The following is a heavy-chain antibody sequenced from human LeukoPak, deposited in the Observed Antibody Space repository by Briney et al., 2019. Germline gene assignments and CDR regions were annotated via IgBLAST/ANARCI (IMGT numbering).Heavy chain of an antibody. Sequence: SETLSLTCTVSGCSISSSTYYWGWIRQPPGKGLEWIGSVYYTGSTYYNPSLKSRITILLDTSKNQISLKLSSVTAADTAVYYCSRGSYDILTGYSTLGEYWGQGTLVTVSS. D-gene: IGHD3-9*01. CDR1: GCSISSSTYY. CDR2: VYYTGST. V-gene: IGHV4-39*01. J-gene: IGHJ4*02. CDR3: SRGSYDILTGYSTLGEY.